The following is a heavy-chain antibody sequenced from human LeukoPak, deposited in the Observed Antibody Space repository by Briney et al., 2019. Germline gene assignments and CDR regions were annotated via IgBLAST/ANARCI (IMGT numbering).Heavy chain of an antibody. CDR2: IYYSGST. Sequence: SETLSLTCTVSGGSISSSSYSWGWIRQPPGKGLEWIGSIYYSGSTYYNPSLKSRVTISVDTSKNQFSLKLSSVTAADTAVYYCARRKNYYDSSGFDYWGQGTLVTVSS. CDR1: GGSISSSSYS. V-gene: IGHV4-39*01. J-gene: IGHJ4*02. CDR3: ARRKNYYDSSGFDY. D-gene: IGHD3-22*01.